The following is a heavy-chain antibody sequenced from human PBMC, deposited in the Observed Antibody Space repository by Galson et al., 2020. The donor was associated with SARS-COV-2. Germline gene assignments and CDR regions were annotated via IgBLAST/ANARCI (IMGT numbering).Heavy chain of an antibody. CDR3: ARRGNRIATDY. CDR1: GYSISSGYY. Sequence: SETLSLTCAVSGYSISSGYYWGWIRQPPGKGLEWIGSIYHSGSTYYNPSLKSRVTISVDTSKNQFSLKLSSVTAADTAVYYCARRGNRIATDYWGQGTLVTVSS. J-gene: IGHJ4*02. CDR2: IYHSGST. D-gene: IGHD6-13*01. V-gene: IGHV4-38-2*01.